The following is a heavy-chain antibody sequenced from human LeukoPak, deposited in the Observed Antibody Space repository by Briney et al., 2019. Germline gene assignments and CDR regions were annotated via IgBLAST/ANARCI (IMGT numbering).Heavy chain of an antibody. CDR2: IYPADSKI. J-gene: IGHJ5*02. CDR3: ARANCGGDCYFLNWFDP. V-gene: IGHV5-51*01. D-gene: IGHD2-21*02. Sequence: GESLKISCKGSGYSFTSYWIGWVRQLPGKGLEWMGIIYPADSKIRYSPSFQGQITISADKSISTAYLQWSSLKASDTAMYYCARANCGGDCYFLNWFDPWGQGTLVTVSS. CDR1: GYSFTSYW.